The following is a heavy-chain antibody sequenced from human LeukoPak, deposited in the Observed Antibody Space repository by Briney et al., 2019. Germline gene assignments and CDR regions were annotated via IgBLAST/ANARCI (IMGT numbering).Heavy chain of an antibody. CDR2: IYYSGST. CDR1: GGSISSSSYY. J-gene: IGHJ4*02. CDR3: ARDTAAGFVYFDY. D-gene: IGHD6-13*01. V-gene: IGHV4-39*02. Sequence: SETLSLTCTVSGGSISSSSYYWGWIRQPPGKGLEWIGSIYYSGSTYYNPSLKSRVTISVDTSKNQFSLKLSSVTAADTAVYYCARDTAAGFVYFDYWGQGTLVTVSS.